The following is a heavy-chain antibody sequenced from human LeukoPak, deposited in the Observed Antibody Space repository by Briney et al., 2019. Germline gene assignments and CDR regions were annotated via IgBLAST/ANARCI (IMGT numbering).Heavy chain of an antibody. Sequence: ASVKVSCKASGYTFTGYYMHWVRQAPGQGLEWMGWINPNSGGTNYAQKFQGRVTMTRDTSISTAYMELSRLRSDDTAVYYCARDIFDWLSSKLLDYWGQGTLVTVSS. D-gene: IGHD3-9*01. CDR3: ARDIFDWLSSKLLDY. J-gene: IGHJ4*02. V-gene: IGHV1-2*02. CDR1: GYTFTGYY. CDR2: INPNSGGT.